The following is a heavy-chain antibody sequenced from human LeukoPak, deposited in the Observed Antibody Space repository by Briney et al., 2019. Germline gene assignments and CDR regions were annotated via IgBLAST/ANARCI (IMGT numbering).Heavy chain of an antibody. CDR1: GFTFSSYA. V-gene: IGHV3-23*01. J-gene: IGHJ4*02. Sequence: GGSLRLSCAASGFTFSSYAMSWVRQAPGKGLEWVSAISGSGGSTYYADSVKGRFTISRDNSKNTLYLQMNSLRAEDTAVYYCAKGLYFPRGFLEWLLPPFFDYWGQGTLVTVSS. CDR3: AKGLYFPRGFLEWLLPPFFDY. D-gene: IGHD3-3*01. CDR2: ISGSGGST.